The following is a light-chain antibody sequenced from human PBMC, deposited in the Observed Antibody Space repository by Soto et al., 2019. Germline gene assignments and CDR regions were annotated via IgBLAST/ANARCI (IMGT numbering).Light chain of an antibody. V-gene: IGKV1-27*01. CDR3: QKYNSAPRT. J-gene: IGKJ1*01. CDR2: DAS. Sequence: DIQMTQSPSSLSASVGDRVTITCRASQVISHYLAWYQQKPGQVPKLLIYDASTLQSGVPSRFSGSRSGTDFTLTISSLQPEDVAIYYCQKYNSAPRTFGQGTKVEIK. CDR1: QVISHY.